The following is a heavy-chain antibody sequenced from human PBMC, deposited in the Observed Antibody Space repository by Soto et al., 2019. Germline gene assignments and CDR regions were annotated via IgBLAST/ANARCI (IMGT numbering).Heavy chain of an antibody. Sequence: PSETLSLTCSVSGGSISSSTYFWDWIRQPPGKGLEWIGSVYYRGITYYNPSLKSRVTISVDTSKSQFSLKLSSVTAADTALYYCARRSDTPIITHYFDSWGQGTMVTVSS. CDR1: GGSISSSTYF. V-gene: IGHV4-39*01. CDR2: VYYRGIT. D-gene: IGHD5-18*01. CDR3: ARRSDTPIITHYFDS. J-gene: IGHJ4*02.